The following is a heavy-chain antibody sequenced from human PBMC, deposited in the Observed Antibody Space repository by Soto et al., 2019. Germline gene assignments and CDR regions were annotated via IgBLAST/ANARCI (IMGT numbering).Heavy chain of an antibody. J-gene: IGHJ6*02. CDR2: IIPILGIA. D-gene: IGHD3-3*01. Sequence: QVQLVQSGAEVKKPGSSVKVSCKASGGTFSSYTISWVRQAPGQGLEWMGRIIPILGIANYAQKFQGRVTITADKSTSTAYMELSSLRSEDTAVYYCARYHGSGYYYGMDVWGQGTTVTVSS. CDR1: GGTFSSYT. V-gene: IGHV1-69*02. CDR3: ARYHGSGYYYGMDV.